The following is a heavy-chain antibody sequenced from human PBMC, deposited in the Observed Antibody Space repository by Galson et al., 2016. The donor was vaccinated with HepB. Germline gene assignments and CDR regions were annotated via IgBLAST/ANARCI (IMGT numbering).Heavy chain of an antibody. V-gene: IGHV5-10-1*01. CDR1: GYSFTSYW. CDR2: IDPLDSYT. CDR3: ARQGYYDSSGLYNWFDP. J-gene: IGHJ5*02. D-gene: IGHD3-22*01. Sequence: QSGAEVKKPGESLRISCKGSGYSFTSYWITWVRQMPGKGLEWMGRIDPLDSYTNYSPSFQGHVTISADKSISTAYLQWSSLKASDTAMYYCARQGYYDSSGLYNWFDPWGQGTLVTVSS.